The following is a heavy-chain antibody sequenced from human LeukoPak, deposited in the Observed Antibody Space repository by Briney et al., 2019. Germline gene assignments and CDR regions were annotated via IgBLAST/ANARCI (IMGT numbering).Heavy chain of an antibody. CDR2: INPSGGST. V-gene: IGHV1-46*01. CDR3: ARGPTKKRYQLPSFDI. Sequence: ASVKVSCKASGYTFTSYYMHWVRQAPGQGLEWMGIINPSGGSTSYAQKFQGRVTMTRDTSTSTVYMELSSLRSEDTAVYYCARGPTKKRYQLPSFDIWGQGTMVTASS. CDR1: GYTFTSYY. J-gene: IGHJ3*02. D-gene: IGHD2-2*01.